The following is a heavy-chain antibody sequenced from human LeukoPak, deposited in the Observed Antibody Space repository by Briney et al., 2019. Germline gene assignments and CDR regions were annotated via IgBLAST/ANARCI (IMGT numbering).Heavy chain of an antibody. CDR1: GYTFTGYY. CDR2: INPNSGNT. J-gene: IGHJ5*02. CDR3: ATRRGYSYGPNWFDP. V-gene: IGHV1-8*02. Sequence: ASVKVSCKASGYTFTGYYMHWVRQAPGQGLEWMGWINPNSGNTGYAQKFQGRVTMTRNTSISTAYMELSSLRSEDTAVYYCATRRGYSYGPNWFDPWGQGTLVTVSS. D-gene: IGHD5-18*01.